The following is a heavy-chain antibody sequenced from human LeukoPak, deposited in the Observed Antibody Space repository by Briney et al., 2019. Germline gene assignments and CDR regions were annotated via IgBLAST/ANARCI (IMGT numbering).Heavy chain of an antibody. Sequence: SGGSLRLSCAASGFTFSSYGMHWVRQAPGKGLEWVAVISYGGSNKYYADSMNGRFIISTDNSKNTLYLQMISLSAEDTAVYYCAGGQFRLSDFDSSAFDYWGQGTLVTVSS. CDR2: ISYGGSNK. D-gene: IGHD3-22*01. V-gene: IGHV3-30*19. J-gene: IGHJ4*02. CDR1: GFTFSSYG. CDR3: AGGQFRLSDFDSSAFDY.